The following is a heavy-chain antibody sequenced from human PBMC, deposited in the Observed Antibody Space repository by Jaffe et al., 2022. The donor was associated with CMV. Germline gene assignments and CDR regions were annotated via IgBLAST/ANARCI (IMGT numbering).Heavy chain of an antibody. J-gene: IGHJ4*02. D-gene: IGHD1-26*01. CDR3: ARRGFYSGSKRDFYYFDY. Sequence: QLQLQESGPGLVKPSETLSLTCTVSGFSVSSSVYSWGWLRQPPGKGLEWIGTIYSSGSTYYNPSLKSRVTLSVDTSRNQFSLNLNSVIAADSSVYYCARRGFYSGSKRDFYYFDYWGQGTLVTVSS. V-gene: IGHV4-39*01. CDR2: IYSSGST. CDR1: GFSVSSSVYS.